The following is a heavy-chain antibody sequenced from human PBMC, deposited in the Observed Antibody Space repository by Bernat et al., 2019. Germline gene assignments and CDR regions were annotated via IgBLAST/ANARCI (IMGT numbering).Heavy chain of an antibody. V-gene: IGHV3-23*04. CDR2: ISGSGAGT. Sequence: EVQLVESGGGLVQPGGSLRLSCVASGFTFSSYGMSWVRQAPGKWLEWVSAISGSGAGTYYADSVKGRFTLSRDNSKNTLYLQMNSLRAEDTAVYYCAKDLSRPYYFDYWGQGTLVTVSS. CDR3: AKDLSRPYYFDY. J-gene: IGHJ4*02. D-gene: IGHD2/OR15-2a*01. CDR1: GFTFSSYG.